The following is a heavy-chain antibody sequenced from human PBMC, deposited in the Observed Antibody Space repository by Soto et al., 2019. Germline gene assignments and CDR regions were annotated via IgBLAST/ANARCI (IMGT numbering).Heavy chain of an antibody. D-gene: IGHD6-13*01. J-gene: IGHJ5*02. CDR3: ARDQVAAAGLFLGWPKSHWFDP. CDR2: ISYDGSNK. Sequence: GGSLRLSCAASGFTFSSYAMHWVRQAPGKGLEWVAVISYDGSNKYYADSVKGRFTISRDNSKNTLYLQMNSLRAEDTAVYYCARDQVAAAGLFLGWPKSHWFDPRGQGTLVTVSS. V-gene: IGHV3-30-3*01. CDR1: GFTFSSYA.